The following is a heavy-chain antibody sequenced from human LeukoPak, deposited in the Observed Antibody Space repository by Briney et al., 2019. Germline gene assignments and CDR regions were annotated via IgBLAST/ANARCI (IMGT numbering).Heavy chain of an antibody. CDR2: LHYSGST. J-gene: IGHJ3*02. Sequence: SQTLSLTCTVSGGSISSGGYYWSWIRQPPGKGLEWIGWLHYSGSTSYNPSLKSRVTMSVDTSRNQFSLKLTSLSPADTAVYYCARYGSSGVWKSFDIWGHGTMVTVSS. CDR1: GGSISSGGYY. V-gene: IGHV4-61*08. D-gene: IGHD2-15*01. CDR3: ARYGSSGVWKSFDI.